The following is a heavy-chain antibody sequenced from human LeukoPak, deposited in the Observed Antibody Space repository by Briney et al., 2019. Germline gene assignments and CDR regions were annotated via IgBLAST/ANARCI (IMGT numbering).Heavy chain of an antibody. V-gene: IGHV1-2*02. CDR2: ISPNGDDS. Sequence: ASVKVSCKASEHTFSGYCIQWVRQAPGQGLEWLGWISPNGDDSDYAQKFQGRVTMTRDTSISTAYMELRTLRSDDTAVYYCARGKKIIARPNYFFFMDVWGKGTTVTVSS. CDR3: ARGKKIIARPNYFFFMDV. D-gene: IGHD6-6*01. J-gene: IGHJ6*03. CDR1: EHTFSGYC.